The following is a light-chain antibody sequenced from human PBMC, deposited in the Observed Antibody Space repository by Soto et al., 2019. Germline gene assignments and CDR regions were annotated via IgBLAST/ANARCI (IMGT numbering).Light chain of an antibody. CDR1: QSVSRY. CDR3: QQRSNYIT. J-gene: IGKJ5*01. Sequence: EIVMTQSPATLSVAPGERATLSCRASQSVSRYLAWYQQKVGQAPRLLIYDASNRATGIPARFSGSGSGTDFTLTISSLEPEDFAVYYCQQRSNYITFGQGTRLEI. V-gene: IGKV3-11*01. CDR2: DAS.